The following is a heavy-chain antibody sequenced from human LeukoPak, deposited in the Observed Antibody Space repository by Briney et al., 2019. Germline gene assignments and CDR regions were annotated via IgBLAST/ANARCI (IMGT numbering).Heavy chain of an antibody. D-gene: IGHD3-9*01. CDR3: ARDLYYDILTGDYYYYGMDV. CDR2: TYYRSKWYN. V-gene: IGHV6-1*01. CDR1: GDSFSSNSAA. J-gene: IGHJ6*04. Sequence: SQTLSLTCAISGDSFSSNSAAWNWIRQSPSKGLEWLGRTYYRSKWYNDYAVSVKRRITINPDTSKNQFSLQLNSVTPEDTAVYYCARDLYYDILTGDYYYYGMDVWGKGTTVTVSS.